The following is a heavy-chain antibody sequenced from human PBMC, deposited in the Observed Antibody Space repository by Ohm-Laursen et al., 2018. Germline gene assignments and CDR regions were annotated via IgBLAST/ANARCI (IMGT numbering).Heavy chain of an antibody. CDR2: IYYTGSS. CDR3: AKRIGGYGTFDY. CDR1: SGSFGPYY. Sequence: SETLSLTCVLYSGSFGPYYWSWIRQPPGKGLEWIGNIYYTGSSNYNPSLKSRVTMSVDTSKNQISLNLSSVTAADTAVYYCAKRIGGYGTFDYWGQGTLVTVSS. D-gene: IGHD1-26*01. J-gene: IGHJ4*02. V-gene: IGHV4-59*01.